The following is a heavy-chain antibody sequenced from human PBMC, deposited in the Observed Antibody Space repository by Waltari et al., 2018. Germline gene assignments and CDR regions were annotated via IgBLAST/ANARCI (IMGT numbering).Heavy chain of an antibody. CDR3: ARLPFIVVVPAHDAFDI. CDR2: ISSSSSTR. D-gene: IGHD2-2*01. J-gene: IGHJ3*02. Sequence: EVQLVESGGGLVQPGGSLRLSCAASGFTFSSYSMNWVRQAPGKGLEWVSYISSSSSTRYYADSVKGRFTISRDNAKNSLYLQMNSLRAEDTAVYYCARLPFIVVVPAHDAFDIWGQGTMVTVSS. V-gene: IGHV3-48*04. CDR1: GFTFSSYS.